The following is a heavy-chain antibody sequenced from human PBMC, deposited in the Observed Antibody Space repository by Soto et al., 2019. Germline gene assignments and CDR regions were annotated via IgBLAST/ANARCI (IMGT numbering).Heavy chain of an antibody. CDR1: GGSISSGDYK. D-gene: IGHD4-4*01. Sequence: QVQLQESGPGLVKPSQTLSLTCTVSGGSISSGDYKWSWIRQPPGKGLEWIGYIYYSGYNYNNPSLKSRVTMSVDKSKNLFSLKLSSVTAADTAVYYCARSDNYVPFEYWGQGTLVTVSS. J-gene: IGHJ4*02. CDR3: ARSDNYVPFEY. V-gene: IGHV4-30-4*01. CDR2: IYYSGYN.